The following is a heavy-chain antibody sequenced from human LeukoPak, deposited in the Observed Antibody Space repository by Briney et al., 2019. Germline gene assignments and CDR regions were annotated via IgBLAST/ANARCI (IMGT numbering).Heavy chain of an antibody. D-gene: IGHD4-17*01. V-gene: IGHV3-23*01. CDR1: GFTCSSYA. CDR3: ARDLLVWDYGAYYNDH. J-gene: IGHJ4*02. Sequence: PGGSLRLSCAASGFTCSSYAMSWVRQAPGKGLEWVSVISGSGYTIYYADSVKGRFTISRDNSKNTLYLQMNSLRAEDTAVYYCARDLLVWDYGAYYNDHWGQGTLVTVSS. CDR2: ISGSGYTI.